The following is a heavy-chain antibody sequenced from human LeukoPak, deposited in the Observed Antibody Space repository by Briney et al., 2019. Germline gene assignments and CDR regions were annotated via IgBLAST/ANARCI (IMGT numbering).Heavy chain of an antibody. Sequence: GGSLRLSCAASAFTFSNYWMSWVRQAPGKGLEWVSYISSSGSTIYYADSVKGRFTISRDNAKNSLYLQMNSLRAEDTAVYYCARVQNAIFGVVITDYYYYYMDVWGKGTTVTVSS. CDR2: ISSSGSTI. V-gene: IGHV3-11*01. CDR1: AFTFSNYW. CDR3: ARVQNAIFGVVITDYYYYYMDV. J-gene: IGHJ6*03. D-gene: IGHD3-3*01.